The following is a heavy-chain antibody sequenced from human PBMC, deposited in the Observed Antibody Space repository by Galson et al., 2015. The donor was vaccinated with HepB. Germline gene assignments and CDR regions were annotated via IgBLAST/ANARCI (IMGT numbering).Heavy chain of an antibody. J-gene: IGHJ4*02. CDR2: INSDGSST. V-gene: IGHV3-74*01. CDR1: GFTFSSYW. Sequence: SLRLSCAASGFTFSSYWMHWVRQAPGKGLVWVSRINSDGSSTSYADSVKGRFTISRDNAKNTLYLQMNSPRAEDTAVYYCAAMVRGVIDTIDYWGQGTLVTVSS. CDR3: AAMVRGVIDTIDY. D-gene: IGHD3-10*01.